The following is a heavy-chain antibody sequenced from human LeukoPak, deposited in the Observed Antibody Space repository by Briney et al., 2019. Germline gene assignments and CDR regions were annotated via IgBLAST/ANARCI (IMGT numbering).Heavy chain of an antibody. CDR1: GYTFTSYA. CDR2: INTNTGNP. CDR3: ARDNTFQHDDYGDYFDI. D-gene: IGHD4-17*01. Sequence: GASVKVSCKASGYTFTSYAMNWVGQATGLGLEWMGSINTNTGNPTYAQGFTGRFVFSLDTSVSTAYLQISSLKAEDTAVYYCARDNTFQHDDYGDYFDIWGQGTMVTVSS. V-gene: IGHV7-4-1*02. J-gene: IGHJ3*02.